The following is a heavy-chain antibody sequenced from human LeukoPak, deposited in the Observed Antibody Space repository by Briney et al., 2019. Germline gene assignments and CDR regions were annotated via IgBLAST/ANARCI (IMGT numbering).Heavy chain of an antibody. CDR2: IYYSGST. Sequence: SQTLSLTCTVSGGSISSGGYYWSWIRQHPGKGLEWIGYIYYSGSTYYNPSLKSRVTISVGTSKNQFSLKLSSVTAADTAVYYCARCRDDFYGSGSYFFDYWGQGTLVTVSS. J-gene: IGHJ4*02. V-gene: IGHV4-31*03. CDR1: GGSISSGGYY. CDR3: ARCRDDFYGSGSYFFDY. D-gene: IGHD3-10*01.